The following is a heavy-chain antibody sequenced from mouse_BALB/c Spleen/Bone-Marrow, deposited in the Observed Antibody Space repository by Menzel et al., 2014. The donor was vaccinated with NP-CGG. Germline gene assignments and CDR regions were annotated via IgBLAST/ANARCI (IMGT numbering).Heavy chain of an antibody. CDR2: GYPSTGYT. V-gene: IGHV1-7*01. Sequence: QVQLKESGAELAKPGASVKMSCKASGYTFTSYWMHWVKQRPGQGLEWIGYGYPSTGYTEHNQKFKDKAIMTADKSSSTAYMQLSSLTSEDSAVYYCARDDYAYWGQGTLVTVSA. D-gene: IGHD2-4*01. CDR1: GYTFTSYW. CDR3: ARDDYAY. J-gene: IGHJ3*01.